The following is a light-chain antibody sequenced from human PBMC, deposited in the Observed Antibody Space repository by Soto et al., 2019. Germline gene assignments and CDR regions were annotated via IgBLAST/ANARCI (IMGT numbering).Light chain of an antibody. V-gene: IGKV3-20*01. CDR1: QTFSRN. Sequence: EIVITHSPATLSVSPGEIATLSCRASQTFSRNLACYHQRPGQAPRLLVYGASNRATGIPDRFSGSGSGTDFTLTISRLEPEDFAVYYCQQYGSSGTFGQGTNVDI. CDR3: QQYGSSGT. J-gene: IGKJ1*01. CDR2: GAS.